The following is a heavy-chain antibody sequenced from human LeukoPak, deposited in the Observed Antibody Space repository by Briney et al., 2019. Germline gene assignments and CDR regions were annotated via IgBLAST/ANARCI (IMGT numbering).Heavy chain of an antibody. CDR3: AKHLIAVAGTPPPHRDY. Sequence: PGGSLRLSCAASGFTFSSYGMRWVRQAPGKGLEWVAVISYDGSNKYYADSVKGRFTISRDNSKNTLYLQMNSLRAEDTAVYYCAKHLIAVAGTPPPHRDYWGQGTLVTVSS. CDR2: ISYDGSNK. V-gene: IGHV3-30*18. J-gene: IGHJ4*02. D-gene: IGHD6-19*01. CDR1: GFTFSSYG.